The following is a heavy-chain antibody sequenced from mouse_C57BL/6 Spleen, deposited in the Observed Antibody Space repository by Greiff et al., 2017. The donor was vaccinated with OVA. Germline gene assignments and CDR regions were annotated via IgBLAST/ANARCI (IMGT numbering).Heavy chain of an antibody. CDR1: GYAFSSYW. V-gene: IGHV1-80*01. J-gene: IGHJ4*01. Sequence: QVQLQQSGAELVKPGASVKISCKASGYAFSSYWMNWVKQRPGKGLEWIGQIYPGDGDTNYNGKFKGKATLTADKSSSTAYMQLSSLTSEDSAVYFCARRDFYYDGSSQYYYAMDYWGQGTSVTVSS. D-gene: IGHD1-1*01. CDR3: ARRDFYYDGSSQYYYAMDY. CDR2: IYPGDGDT.